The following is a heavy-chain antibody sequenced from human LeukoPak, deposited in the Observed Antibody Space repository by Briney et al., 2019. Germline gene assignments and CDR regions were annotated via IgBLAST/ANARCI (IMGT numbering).Heavy chain of an antibody. J-gene: IGHJ4*02. V-gene: IGHV1-69*13. CDR1: GGTFSSYA. CDR2: IIPIFGTA. Sequence: SVKVSCKASGGTFSSYAISWVRQAPGQGLEWMGGIIPIFGTANYAQKFQGRVTITADESTSTAYMELSSLRSEDTAVYYCASELSKMATIPSYYFDYWGQGTLVTVSS. D-gene: IGHD5-24*01. CDR3: ASELSKMATIPSYYFDY.